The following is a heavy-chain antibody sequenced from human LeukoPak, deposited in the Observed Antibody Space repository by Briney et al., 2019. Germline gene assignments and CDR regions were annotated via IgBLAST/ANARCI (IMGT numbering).Heavy chain of an antibody. Sequence: SETLSLTCTVSGGSISSYYWSWIRQPPGKGLEWIGYIYYSGSTNYNPSLKSRVTISVDTSKNQFSLKLSSVTAADTAVYYCAREAVPAAMSPNWFDPWGQGTLVTVSS. CDR2: IYYSGST. CDR1: GGSISSYY. D-gene: IGHD2-2*01. CDR3: AREAVPAAMSPNWFDP. V-gene: IGHV4-59*12. J-gene: IGHJ5*02.